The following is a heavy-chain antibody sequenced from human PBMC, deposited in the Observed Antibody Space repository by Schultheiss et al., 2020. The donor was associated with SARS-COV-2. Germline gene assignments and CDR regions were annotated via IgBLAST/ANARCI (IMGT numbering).Heavy chain of an antibody. J-gene: IGHJ3*02. D-gene: IGHD6-13*01. CDR3: ARDPIAAAGKGDAFDI. CDR2: IKQDGSEK. V-gene: IGHV3-7*01. CDR1: GFTFSDYY. Sequence: GGSLRLSCAASGFTFSDYYMSWIRQAPGKGLEWVANIKQDGSEKYYVDSVKGRFTISRDNAKNSLYLQMNSLRAEDTAVYYCARDPIAAAGKGDAFDIWGQGTMVTVSS.